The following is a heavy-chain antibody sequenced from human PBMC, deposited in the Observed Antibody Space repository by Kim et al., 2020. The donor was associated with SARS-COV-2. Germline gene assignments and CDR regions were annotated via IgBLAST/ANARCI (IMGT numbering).Heavy chain of an antibody. J-gene: IGHJ3*01. D-gene: IGHD3-10*01. CDR1: GGSFSGYY. V-gene: IGHV4-34*01. Sequence: SETLSLTCAVYGGSFSGYYWSWIRQPPGKGLEWIGEINHSGSTNYNPSLKSRVTISVDTSKNQFSLKLSSVTAADTAVYYCATLGPSGGSGSHRAWGQGTMVTVSS. CDR2: INHSGST. CDR3: ATLGPSGGSGSHRA.